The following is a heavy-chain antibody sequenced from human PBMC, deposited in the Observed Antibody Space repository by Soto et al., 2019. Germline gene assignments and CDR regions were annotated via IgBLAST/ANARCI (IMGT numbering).Heavy chain of an antibody. CDR1: GYSFTSYW. V-gene: IGHV5-51*01. CDR2: IYPGDSDT. J-gene: IGHJ4*02. Sequence: GESLKISCKGSGYSFTSYWIGWVRQMPGKGLEWMGIIYPGDSDTRYSPSFQGQVTISADKSISTAYLQWSSLKASDTAMYYCARRGYYYDSSGYYSRYFDYWGQGTLVTVSS. CDR3: ARRGYYYDSSGYYSRYFDY. D-gene: IGHD3-22*01.